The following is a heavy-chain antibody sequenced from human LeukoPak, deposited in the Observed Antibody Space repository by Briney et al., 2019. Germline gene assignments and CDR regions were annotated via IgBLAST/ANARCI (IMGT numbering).Heavy chain of an antibody. V-gene: IGHV1-18*01. CDR2: ITSYNGHT. CDR3: ARDSGGWLQLPGWFDP. J-gene: IGHJ5*02. D-gene: IGHD5-24*01. Sequence: GASVKVSCKASGYTFTNYGISWVRQAPGQGLEWVGWITSYNGHTKYAQRLQGRVTMTTDTSTSTAYMELRSLRSDDTAVHYCARDSGGWLQLPGWFDPWGQGTLVTVSS. CDR1: GYTFTNYG.